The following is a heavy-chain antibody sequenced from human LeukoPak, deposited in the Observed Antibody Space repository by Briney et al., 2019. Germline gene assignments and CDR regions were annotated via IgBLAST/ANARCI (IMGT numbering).Heavy chain of an antibody. Sequence: GGSLRLSCAASGFTFSNFGMHWVRQAPGKGLXWVAFIRYDGTNKYYADSVKGRFTISRDDSKNTLYLQMNSLRPEDTAVYYCAKENSGWYYFDYWGQGTLVTVSS. CDR1: GFTFSNFG. J-gene: IGHJ4*02. CDR2: IRYDGTNK. V-gene: IGHV3-30*02. D-gene: IGHD6-19*01. CDR3: AKENSGWYYFDY.